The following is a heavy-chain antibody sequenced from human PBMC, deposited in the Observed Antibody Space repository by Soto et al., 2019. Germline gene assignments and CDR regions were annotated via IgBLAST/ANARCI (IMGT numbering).Heavy chain of an antibody. J-gene: IGHJ6*02. Sequence: SETLSLTCSVSGGSFSSDSFISRWVRQFPGKGLEWIGYINYSGTTYYNPSLRSRITMSVDTSKDQFSLNLSSVTAADTAVYYCARDHKWDGMDVWGQGTTVTVYS. CDR2: INYSGTT. CDR1: GGSFSSDSFI. CDR3: ARDHKWDGMDV. D-gene: IGHD1-26*01. V-gene: IGHV4-31*03.